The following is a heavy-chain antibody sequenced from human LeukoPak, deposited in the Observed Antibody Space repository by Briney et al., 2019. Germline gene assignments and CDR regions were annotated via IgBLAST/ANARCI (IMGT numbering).Heavy chain of an antibody. V-gene: IGHV3-21*01. CDR3: ARDESRSISCYAQ. Sequence: GGSLRLSCAASGFTFSSSSMNWVRQAPGKGLEWVSSISSSGNYIYYADSVKGRFTVSRDNAKNSLFLQMNSLRAKDTAVYYCARDESRSISCYAQWGQGTLVTVSS. CDR2: ISSSGNYI. D-gene: IGHD2-2*01. CDR1: GFTFSSSS. J-gene: IGHJ4*02.